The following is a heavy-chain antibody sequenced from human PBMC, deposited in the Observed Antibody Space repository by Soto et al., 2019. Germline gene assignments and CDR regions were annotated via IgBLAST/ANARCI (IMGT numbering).Heavy chain of an antibody. J-gene: IGHJ6*02. CDR2: ISYDGSNK. CDR1: GFTFSSYA. V-gene: IGHV3-30-3*01. D-gene: IGHD6-19*01. CDR3: ARGGSGWNRDGMAV. Sequence: QVQLVESGGGVVQPGRSLRLSCAASGFTFSSYAMHWVRQAPGKGLEWVAVISYDGSNKYYADSVKGRFTISRDNSKNPLYRKRNGLRAGDRVVYYCARGGSGWNRDGMAVWGQGPTFTFSS.